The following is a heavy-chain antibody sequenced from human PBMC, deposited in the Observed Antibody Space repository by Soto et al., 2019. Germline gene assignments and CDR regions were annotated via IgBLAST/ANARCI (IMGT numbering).Heavy chain of an antibody. D-gene: IGHD6-6*01. V-gene: IGHV3-30-3*01. CDR3: AREDGEYSSSSEGVRYYYYGMDV. CDR2: ISYDGSNK. Sequence: GGSLRLSCAASGFTFSSYAMHWVRQAPGKGLEWVAVISYDGSNKYYADSVKGRFTISRDNSKNTLYLQMNSLRAEDTAVYYCAREDGEYSSSSEGVRYYYYGMDVWGQGTTVTVSS. J-gene: IGHJ6*02. CDR1: GFTFSSYA.